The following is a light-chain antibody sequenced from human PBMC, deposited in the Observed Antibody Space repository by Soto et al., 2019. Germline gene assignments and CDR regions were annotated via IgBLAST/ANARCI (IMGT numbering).Light chain of an antibody. CDR3: QQTHSAYT. CDR1: QSIDTF. V-gene: IGKV1-39*01. Sequence: DLQMTQSPSSLSASVGDRVTITCRASQSIDTFLNWYQQNPGKAPKLLIYGASILQGGVPSRFSGSGSGTDFTVTISSLQPEDFATYCCQQTHSAYTFGQGTKLEIK. J-gene: IGKJ2*01. CDR2: GAS.